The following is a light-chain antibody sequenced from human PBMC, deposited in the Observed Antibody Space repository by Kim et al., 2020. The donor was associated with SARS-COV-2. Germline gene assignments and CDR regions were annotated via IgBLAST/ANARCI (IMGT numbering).Light chain of an antibody. Sequence: EIVLTQSPATLSLSPGERATLSCRASQSVSSYLAWYQQKLGQAPRLLIYDASNRATGIPARFSGSGSGTDFTLAISNLEAEDFAVYYCQQRSNFLTFGGGNKVDIK. J-gene: IGKJ4*01. V-gene: IGKV3-11*01. CDR3: QQRSNFLT. CDR1: QSVSSY. CDR2: DAS.